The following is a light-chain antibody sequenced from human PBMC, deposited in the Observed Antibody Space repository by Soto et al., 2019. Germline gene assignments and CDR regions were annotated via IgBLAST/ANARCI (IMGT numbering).Light chain of an antibody. CDR2: EVS. Sequence: QSALTQPASVSGSHGKSITISCTGTSSYVGGYNYVSWYQQHPGNAPKLMIYEVSNRPSGVSNRFSGSKSGNTASLTISGLQAEDESDYYCSSYTSSSTYVFGTGTKLTVL. CDR3: SSYTSSSTYV. CDR1: SSYVGGYNY. J-gene: IGLJ1*01. V-gene: IGLV2-14*01.